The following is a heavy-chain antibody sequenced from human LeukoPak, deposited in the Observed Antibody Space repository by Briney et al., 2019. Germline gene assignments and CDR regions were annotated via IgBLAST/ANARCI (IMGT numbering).Heavy chain of an antibody. J-gene: IGHJ4*02. D-gene: IGHD3-16*01. Sequence: GASVKVSCKASGYTFTGYYMHWVRQAPGQGLEWMGWINPNSGGTNYAQKFQGRVTMTRDTSISTAYMELSRLRSDDTAVYYCARDYDYVWGSPYYFDYWGRGTLVTVSS. V-gene: IGHV1-2*02. CDR2: INPNSGGT. CDR3: ARDYDYVWGSPYYFDY. CDR1: GYTFTGYY.